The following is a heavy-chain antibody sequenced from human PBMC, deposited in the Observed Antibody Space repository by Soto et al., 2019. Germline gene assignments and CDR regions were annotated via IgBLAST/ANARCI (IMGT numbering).Heavy chain of an antibody. CDR3: AKSRYSDSSGDFYDY. CDR1: GFTFSNYA. CDR2: LNGSGGST. J-gene: IGHJ4*02. V-gene: IGHV3-23*01. Sequence: EVRLLESGGGLVQPGGSLRLSCAASGFTFSNYAMTWVRQAPGKGLEWVSGLNGSGGSTSSADSVKGRFAISRDNSKNTLYLQMNSLRAEDTAVYYCAKSRYSDSSGDFYDYWGQGTLVTVSS. D-gene: IGHD3-22*01.